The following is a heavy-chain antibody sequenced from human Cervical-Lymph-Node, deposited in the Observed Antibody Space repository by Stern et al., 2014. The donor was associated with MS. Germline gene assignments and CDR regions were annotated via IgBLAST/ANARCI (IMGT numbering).Heavy chain of an antibody. CDR3: ARQRYFDY. J-gene: IGHJ4*02. CDR1: GYTFTSYW. CDR2: IFPGGSDI. V-gene: IGHV5-51*01. Sequence: VQLVQSGPEVKRPGESLKISCQASGYTFTSYWIGWVRPMPGNGLGWTAIIFPGGSDIRYTPSFQGQVTISADKSSSPAYLQWNNLKAADTAIYYCARQRYFDYWGQGTLVTVSS.